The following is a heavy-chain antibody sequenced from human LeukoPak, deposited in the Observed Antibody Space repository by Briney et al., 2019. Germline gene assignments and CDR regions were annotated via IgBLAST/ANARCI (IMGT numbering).Heavy chain of an antibody. D-gene: IGHD6-19*01. CDR2: ISAYNGNT. V-gene: IGHV1-18*01. CDR1: GYTFTSYG. CDR3: ARQQWLVAHVDY. J-gene: IGHJ4*02. Sequence: ASVAVSCKASGYTFTSYGISWVRQAPGQGLEWMGWISAYNGNTNYAPKLQGRVTMTTDTSTSTAYMELRSLRSDDTAVYYCARQQWLVAHVDYWGQGTLVTVSS.